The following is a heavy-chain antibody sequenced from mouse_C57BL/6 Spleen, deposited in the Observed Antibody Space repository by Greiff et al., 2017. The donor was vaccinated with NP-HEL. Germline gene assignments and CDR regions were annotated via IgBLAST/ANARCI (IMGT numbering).Heavy chain of an antibody. V-gene: IGHV1-82*01. D-gene: IGHD1-1*01. Sequence: QVQLQQSGPELVKPGASVKISCKASGYAFSSSWMNWVQQRPGKGLEWIGRIYPGDGDTNYNGKFKGTATLTADKSSSTAYMQLSSLTSEDSAVCFCARGPYYYGSILYYFDYWGQGTTLTVSS. CDR3: ARGPYYYGSILYYFDY. J-gene: IGHJ2*01. CDR2: IYPGDGDT. CDR1: GYAFSSSW.